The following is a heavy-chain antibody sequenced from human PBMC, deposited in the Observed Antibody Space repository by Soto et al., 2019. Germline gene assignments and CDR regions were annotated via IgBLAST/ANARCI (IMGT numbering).Heavy chain of an antibody. CDR2: INAGNGNT. J-gene: IGHJ4*02. V-gene: IGHV1-3*01. CDR3: ARSQGIAVAGTMGY. CDR1: GYTFTSYA. D-gene: IGHD6-19*01. Sequence: ASVKVSCKASGYTFTSYAMHWLRQSPGQRLEWMGWINAGNGNTKYSQKFQGRVTITRDTSASTAYMELSSLRSEDTAVYYCARSQGIAVAGTMGYWGQGTLVTVSS.